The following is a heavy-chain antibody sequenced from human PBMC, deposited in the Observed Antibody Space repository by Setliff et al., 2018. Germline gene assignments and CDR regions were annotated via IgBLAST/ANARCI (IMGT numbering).Heavy chain of an antibody. CDR2: IIPMFGTP. Sequence: SVKASCKASGDSFNNYAISWVRQAPGQGLEWMGGIIPMFGTPAYAQKFQDRVTITTDESTSTAYMELDSLRSEDTAVYYCARSPAVLGIVYLDPWGQGTRVTVSS. V-gene: IGHV1-69*05. D-gene: IGHD2-15*01. CDR1: GDSFNNYA. J-gene: IGHJ5*02. CDR3: ARSPAVLGIVYLDP.